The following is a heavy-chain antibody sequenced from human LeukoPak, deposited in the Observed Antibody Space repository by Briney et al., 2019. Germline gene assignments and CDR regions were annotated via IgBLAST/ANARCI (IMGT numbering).Heavy chain of an antibody. V-gene: IGHV4-39*07. CDR3: ARLDIPADLGGAFDI. J-gene: IGHJ3*02. CDR1: GGSISTSNYY. D-gene: IGHD1-26*01. CDR2: IFYSGST. Sequence: SETLSLTCTVSGGSISTSNYYWGWIRQPPGKGLEWIGNIFYSGSTYYSPSLRSRVTISVDKSKNQFSLKLSSVTAADTAMYYCARLDIPADLGGAFDIWGQGTMVTVSS.